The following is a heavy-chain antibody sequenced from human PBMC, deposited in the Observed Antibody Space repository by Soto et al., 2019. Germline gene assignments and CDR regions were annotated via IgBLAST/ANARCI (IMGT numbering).Heavy chain of an antibody. J-gene: IGHJ3*02. CDR2: ISYDGSNK. V-gene: IGHV3-30*18. CDR1: GFTFSSYG. CDR3: AKPGTLEEGATREDAFDI. D-gene: IGHD1-26*01. Sequence: QVQLVESGGGVVQPGRSLRLSCAASGFTFSSYGMHWVRQAPGKGLGWVAVISYDGSNKYYADSVKGRFTISRDNSKNTLYLQMNSLRAEDTAVYYCAKPGTLEEGATREDAFDIWGQGTMVTVSS.